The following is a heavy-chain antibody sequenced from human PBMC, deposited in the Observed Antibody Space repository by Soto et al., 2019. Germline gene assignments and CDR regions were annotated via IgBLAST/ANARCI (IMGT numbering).Heavy chain of an antibody. Sequence: QVQLVQSGAEVKKPESSVKVSCKAPGGTFSTYAISWVRQAPGQGLEWMGGIIPMFGTANYAKRFQDRVTITADESTNTVDMELSSLRSEDTAVYFCASGIQLWLRRINSGYSGWGQGTLVTVSS. D-gene: IGHD5-18*01. J-gene: IGHJ4*02. V-gene: IGHV1-69*12. CDR2: IIPMFGTA. CDR3: ASGIQLWLRRINSGYSG. CDR1: GGTFSTYA.